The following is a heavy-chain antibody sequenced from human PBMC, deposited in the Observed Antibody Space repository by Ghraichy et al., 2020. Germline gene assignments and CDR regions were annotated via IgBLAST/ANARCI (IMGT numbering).Heavy chain of an antibody. CDR2: IIPSDGST. D-gene: IGHD2-8*02. J-gene: IGHJ4*02. CDR3: ARDGQYWAFDF. V-gene: IGHV1-46*01. Sequence: ASVKVSCQASGYTFTGYYVHWVRQAPGQGLDWMGRIIPSDGSTIYAQKFQGRFTMTRDTSTSTVYLELTSLRSEDTATYYCARDGQYWAFDFWGQGTLVTVSS. CDR1: GYTFTGYY.